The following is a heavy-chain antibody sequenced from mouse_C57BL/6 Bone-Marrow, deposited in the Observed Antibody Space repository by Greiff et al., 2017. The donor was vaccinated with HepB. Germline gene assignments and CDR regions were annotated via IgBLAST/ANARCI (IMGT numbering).Heavy chain of an antibody. D-gene: IGHD6-1*01. J-gene: IGHJ2*01. CDR3: TPCLPPHY. CDR2: IDPENGDT. V-gene: IGHV14-4*01. CDR1: GFNIKDDY. Sequence: VQLQQSGAELVRPGASVKLSCTASGFNIKDDYMHWVKQRPEQGLEWIGWIDPENGDTEYASKFQGKATITADTSSNTAYLQLSSLTSEDTAVYYCTPCLPPHYWGQGTTLTVSS.